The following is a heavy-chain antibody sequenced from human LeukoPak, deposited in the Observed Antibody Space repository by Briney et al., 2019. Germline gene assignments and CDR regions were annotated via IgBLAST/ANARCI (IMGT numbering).Heavy chain of an antibody. CDR3: AKYRYCTSTTCQRPFDI. Sequence: HPGRSQRLSCAASGFTFSNYAMHWVRQAPGKGLEWVAVISYDGSNKYYADSVKGRFTISRDNSKNTLSLQMNSLRAEDTAVYYCAKYRYCTSTTCQRPFDIWGQGTMVTVSS. CDR2: ISYDGSNK. D-gene: IGHD2-2*01. V-gene: IGHV3-30*18. J-gene: IGHJ3*02. CDR1: GFTFSNYA.